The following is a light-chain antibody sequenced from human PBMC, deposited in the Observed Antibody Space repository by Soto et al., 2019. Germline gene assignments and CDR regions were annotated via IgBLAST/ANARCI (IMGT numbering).Light chain of an antibody. CDR2: GAS. CDR1: QSVSSN. Sequence: EIVMTQSPATLSVSPGERATLSCRASQSVSSNLDWYQQKPGQAPSLLFYGASTRAAGSPARFSGSGSGAYFTLTTSCLPSEDFAVYYWQQYNSWPLTFGGGTKVEIK. CDR3: QQYNSWPLT. J-gene: IGKJ4*01. V-gene: IGKV3-15*01.